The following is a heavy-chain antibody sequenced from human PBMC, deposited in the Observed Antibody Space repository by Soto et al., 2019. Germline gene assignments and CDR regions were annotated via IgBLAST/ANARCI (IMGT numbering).Heavy chain of an antibody. V-gene: IGHV4-61*01. CDR1: GGAVSSGSYY. Sequence: SETLSLTCIVSGGAVSSGSYYWRWIRQPPGKRLEWIGYIYYSGSTNYNPSLKSRVTISVDTSKNQFSLKLSSVTAADTAVYYCASYGSGSYYNGPSGYYYGLDVWGQGTTVTVSS. CDR2: IYYSGST. CDR3: ASYGSGSYYNGPSGYYYGLDV. D-gene: IGHD3-10*01. J-gene: IGHJ6*02.